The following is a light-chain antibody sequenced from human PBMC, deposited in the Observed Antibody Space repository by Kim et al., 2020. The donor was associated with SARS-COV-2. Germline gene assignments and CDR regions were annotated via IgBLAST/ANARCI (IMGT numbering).Light chain of an antibody. CDR1: KLGTKY. Sequence: VSPGQTASITCSGDKLGTKYTGWYQQRPGRSPVLVISEDTKRPSGIPERFSGSNSGNTATLTITGTLAMDEADYYCQAWDSTTLLFGGGTQLTVL. CDR2: EDT. V-gene: IGLV3-1*01. CDR3: QAWDSTTLL. J-gene: IGLJ2*01.